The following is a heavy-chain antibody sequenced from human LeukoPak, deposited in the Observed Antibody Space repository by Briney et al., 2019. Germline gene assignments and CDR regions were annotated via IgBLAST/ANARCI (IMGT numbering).Heavy chain of an antibody. Sequence: SETLSLTCTVSGGSINNYYWSWIRQPPGKGLEWIGYIYYSGSTKYNPSLKSRVTISVDTSKNQFSLKLSSVTAADTAVYFCARGPYSYDSSGAFDIWGQGTMVTVSS. V-gene: IGHV4-59*08. D-gene: IGHD3-22*01. CDR3: ARGPYSYDSSGAFDI. CDR2: IYYSGST. J-gene: IGHJ3*02. CDR1: GGSINNYY.